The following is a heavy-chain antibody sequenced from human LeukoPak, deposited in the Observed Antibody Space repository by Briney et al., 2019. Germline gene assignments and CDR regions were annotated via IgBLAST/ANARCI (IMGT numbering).Heavy chain of an antibody. CDR2: ISGSGGST. CDR1: GFTFSSYG. J-gene: IGHJ4*02. CDR3: AKDLSDPVMVIDS. V-gene: IGHV3-23*01. D-gene: IGHD5-18*01. Sequence: GGSLRLSCAASGFTFSSYGMSWVRQAPGKGREGVSGISGSGGSTYYADSVKGRFTISRGNSKNTLYLQMNSLRAEDTAVYYCAKDLSDPVMVIDSWGQGTLVTVSS.